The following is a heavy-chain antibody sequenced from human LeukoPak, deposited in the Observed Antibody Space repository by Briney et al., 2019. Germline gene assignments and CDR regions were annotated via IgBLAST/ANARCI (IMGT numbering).Heavy chain of an antibody. D-gene: IGHD4/OR15-4a*01. Sequence: ASVKVSCKASGYSFTGNYMHWVRQAPGQGFEWMGWINPNTGGTNYAQKFKGRVLMTRDTSISTAYLELSSLKSDDTAMYYCARPLLWWPQVGYFDYWGQGTLVTVSS. CDR1: GYSFTGNY. J-gene: IGHJ4*02. V-gene: IGHV1-2*02. CDR2: INPNTGGT. CDR3: ARPLLWWPQVGYFDY.